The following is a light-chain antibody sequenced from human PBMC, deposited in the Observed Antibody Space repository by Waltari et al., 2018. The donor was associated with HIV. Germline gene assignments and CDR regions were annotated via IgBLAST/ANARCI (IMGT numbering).Light chain of an antibody. CDR1: SIGTKS. CDR2: DDS. Sequence: SSVLTQPPSVSVAPGETARITCAAPSIGTKSVHWYQQKAGQAPHLVIYDDSDRPSGIPDRFSGSNSGNTATLTISRVEAGDEADYFCQVWDNNVYHVIFGGGTKVTVL. J-gene: IGLJ2*01. V-gene: IGLV3-21*01. CDR3: QVWDNNVYHVI.